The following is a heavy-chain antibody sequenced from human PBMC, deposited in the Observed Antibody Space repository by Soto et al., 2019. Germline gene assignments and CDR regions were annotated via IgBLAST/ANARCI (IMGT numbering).Heavy chain of an antibody. CDR2: ISYDGSNQ. D-gene: IGHD1-26*01. CDR1: GFTFSSYG. CDR3: AKGSRRGSYLRPDY. J-gene: IGHJ4*01. V-gene: IGHV3-30*18. Sequence: QVQLVESGGGVVQPARSLRLSCAASGFTFSSYGMHWVRQATGKGLEWVAVISYDGSNQYYAGYVKGRFTISRENYKNALYLQMNSLRAEDTAVYYCAKGSRRGSYLRPDYWCQGTLVTVSS.